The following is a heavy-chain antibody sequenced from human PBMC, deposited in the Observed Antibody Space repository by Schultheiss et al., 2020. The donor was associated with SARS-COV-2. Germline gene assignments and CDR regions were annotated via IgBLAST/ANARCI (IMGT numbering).Heavy chain of an antibody. V-gene: IGHV1-46*01. CDR3: ARDQTPHGWPYSSSRGDAFDI. CDR2: INPSGGST. CDR1: GYTFTSYY. Sequence: ASVKVSCKASGYTFTSYYMHWVRQAPGQGLEWMGIINPSGGSTSYAQKFQGRVTMTRDTSTSTVYMELSSLRSEDTAVYYCARDQTPHGWPYSSSRGDAFDIWGQGTMVTVSS. D-gene: IGHD6-13*01. J-gene: IGHJ3*02.